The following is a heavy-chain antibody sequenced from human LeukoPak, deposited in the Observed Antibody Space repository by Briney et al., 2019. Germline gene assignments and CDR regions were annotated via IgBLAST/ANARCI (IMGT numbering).Heavy chain of an antibody. V-gene: IGHV4-59*12. Sequence: SETLSLTCTVSGGSIGGYYWSWVRQPPGKGLERIGYISNGGSSSYNPSLKSRGTMSVDTSKRQFSLNLTSVTAADTAVYYCAGAQRGYTHGYLGGGYFDYWGQGTLVTVSS. J-gene: IGHJ4*02. CDR1: GGSIGGYY. CDR3: AGAQRGYTHGYLGGGYFDY. CDR2: ISNGGSS. D-gene: IGHD5-18*01.